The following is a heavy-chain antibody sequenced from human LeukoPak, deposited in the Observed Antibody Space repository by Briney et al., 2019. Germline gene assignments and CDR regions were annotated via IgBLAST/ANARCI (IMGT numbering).Heavy chain of an antibody. D-gene: IGHD6-6*01. J-gene: IGHJ4*02. V-gene: IGHV3-23*01. CDR3: ARHRSSWLIDY. Sequence: PGGSLRLSCAASGFNFRSYAMSWVRQAPGKGLEWVSGITGSGGATYYADSVKGRFTISRDNSKNTLYLQVDTLRAEDTAVYYCARHRSSWLIDYWGQGTLVTVSS. CDR2: ITGSGGAT. CDR1: GFNFRSYA.